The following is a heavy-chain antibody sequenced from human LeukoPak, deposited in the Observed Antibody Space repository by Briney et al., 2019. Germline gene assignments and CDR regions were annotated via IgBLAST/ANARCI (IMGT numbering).Heavy chain of an antibody. J-gene: IGHJ4*02. Sequence: SETLSLTCTVSGGSISSYYWSWIRQPAGKGLEWIGRIYTSGSTSYNPSLKSRVTMSVDTSKNQFSLKLSSVTAADTAVYYCARVRYDILTGYSYFDYWGQGTLVTVSS. CDR1: GGSISSYY. CDR3: ARVRYDILTGYSYFDY. V-gene: IGHV4-4*07. D-gene: IGHD3-9*01. CDR2: IYTSGST.